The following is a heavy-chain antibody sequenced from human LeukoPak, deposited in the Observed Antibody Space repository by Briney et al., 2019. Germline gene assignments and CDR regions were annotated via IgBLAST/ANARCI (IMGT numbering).Heavy chain of an antibody. CDR1: GGSFSGYY. CDR2: IYYSGST. D-gene: IGHD1-26*01. V-gene: IGHV4-59*01. CDR3: ARERIDNAFDI. Sequence: PSETLSLTCAVYGGSFSGYYWSWIRQPPGKGLEWIGYIYYSGSTNYNPSLKSRVTISVDTSKNQFSLKLSSVTAADTAVYYCARERIDNAFDIWGQGTMVTVSS. J-gene: IGHJ3*02.